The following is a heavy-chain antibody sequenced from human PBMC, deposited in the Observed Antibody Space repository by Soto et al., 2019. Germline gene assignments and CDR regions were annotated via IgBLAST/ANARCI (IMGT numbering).Heavy chain of an antibody. CDR1: GYPFTTYY. V-gene: IGHV1-46*01. CDR2: INPTGGYP. D-gene: IGHD1-20*01. Sequence: QVQLVQSGAEVKEPGASVRISCKTSGYPFTTYYIHWVRQAPGQGLEWMGMINPTGGYPDYSLEFQGRLTMTLDTSASTVYMELSRLRSDDTATYYCATLSGYDDNWVDYWGQGTLVTVSS. CDR3: ATLSGYDDNWVDY. J-gene: IGHJ4*02.